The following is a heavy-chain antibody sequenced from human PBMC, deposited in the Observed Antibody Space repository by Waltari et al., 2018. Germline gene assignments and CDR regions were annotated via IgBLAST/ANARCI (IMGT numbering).Heavy chain of an antibody. CDR3: ARDGGRDGYNYYYYGMDV. J-gene: IGHJ6*02. CDR2: IYYSGST. Sequence: QVQLQESGPGLVKPSETLSLPCTVSGGSISSYYWSWIRQPHGKGLEWIGYIYYSGSTNYNPSLKSRVTISVDTSKNQFSLKLSSVTAADTAVYYCARDGGRDGYNYYYYGMDVWGQGTTVTVSS. CDR1: GGSISSYY. D-gene: IGHD5-12*01. V-gene: IGHV4-59*01.